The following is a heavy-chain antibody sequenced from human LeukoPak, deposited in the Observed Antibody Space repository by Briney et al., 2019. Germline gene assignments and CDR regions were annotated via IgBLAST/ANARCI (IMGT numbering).Heavy chain of an antibody. Sequence: EGSLRLSCATSGFTFSSYAMNWVRQAPGKGLEWVSIIFGAGKNTTYYADSVKGRFTVSRDNSKNTLYLQMTNLRHEDTAKYYCAKRNTMIRGGPSFDYWGQGILVAVSS. CDR3: AKRNTMIRGGPSFDY. D-gene: IGHD3-10*01. CDR2: IFGAGKNTT. CDR1: GFTFSSYA. J-gene: IGHJ4*02. V-gene: IGHV3-23*03.